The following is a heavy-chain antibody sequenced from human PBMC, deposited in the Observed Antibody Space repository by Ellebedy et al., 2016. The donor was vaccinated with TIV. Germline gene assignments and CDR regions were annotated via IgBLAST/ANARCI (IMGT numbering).Heavy chain of an antibody. CDR1: GFSSSDYY. D-gene: IGHD6-19*01. V-gene: IGHV3-11*01. CDR2: ISASGSMI. CDR3: ARISSGRSFYGMDV. Sequence: GGSLRLSXAASGFSSSDYYMSWIRQAPGKGLEWVSYISASGSMIHYADSVKGRFTISRDNSKNSLYLQMNNLRAEDTAVYYCARISSGRSFYGMDVWGQGTTVTVSS. J-gene: IGHJ6*02.